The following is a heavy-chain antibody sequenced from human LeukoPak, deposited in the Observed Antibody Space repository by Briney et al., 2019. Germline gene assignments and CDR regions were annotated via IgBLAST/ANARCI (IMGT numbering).Heavy chain of an antibody. D-gene: IGHD5/OR15-5a*01. CDR2: MNPNSGNT. J-gene: IGHJ1*01. V-gene: IGHV1-8*01. Sequence: ASVKVSCKASGYTFTSYDINWVRQATGQGLEWMGWMNPNSGNTGYARKFQGRVTMTRNTSISTAYMELSSLRSEDTAVYYCARGGPRRSVSQFQHWGQGTLVTVSS. CDR1: GYTFTSYD. CDR3: ARGGPRRSVSQFQH.